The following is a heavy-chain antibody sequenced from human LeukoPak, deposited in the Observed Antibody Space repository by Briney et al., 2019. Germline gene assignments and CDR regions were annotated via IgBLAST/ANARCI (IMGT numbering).Heavy chain of an antibody. V-gene: IGHV1-8*01. D-gene: IGHD4-11*01. Sequence: VASVKVSCXASGYTFTSYDINWVRQATGQGLEWMGWMNPNSGNTGYAQKFQGRVTMTRNTSISTAYMELSSLRSEDTAVYYCAGEGPDYSNYDLDYWGQGTLVTVSS. J-gene: IGHJ4*02. CDR1: GYTFTSYD. CDR3: AGEGPDYSNYDLDY. CDR2: MNPNSGNT.